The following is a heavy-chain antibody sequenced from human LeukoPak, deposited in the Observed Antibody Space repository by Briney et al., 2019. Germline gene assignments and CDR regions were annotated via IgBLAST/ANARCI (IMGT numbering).Heavy chain of an antibody. V-gene: IGHV1-24*01. CDR1: GYTLTELS. Sequence: GASVKVSCKVSGYTLTELSMHWVRQAPGKGPEWMGGFDPEDGETIYAQKFQGRVTMTEDTSTDTAYMELSSLRSEDTAVYYCATASLWYSSGEWDYYFDYWGQGTLVTVSS. J-gene: IGHJ4*02. D-gene: IGHD6-19*01. CDR3: ATASLWYSSGEWDYYFDY. CDR2: FDPEDGET.